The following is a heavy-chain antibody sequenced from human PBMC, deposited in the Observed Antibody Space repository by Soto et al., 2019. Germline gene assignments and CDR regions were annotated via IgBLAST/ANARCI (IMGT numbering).Heavy chain of an antibody. J-gene: IGHJ5*02. CDR2: IYHGGNT. V-gene: IGHV4-38-2*02. CDR3: ARDVEVAPPIQRGVGWFDP. D-gene: IGHD2-2*01. CDR1: GSSISSGYY. Sequence: SETLSLTCTVSGSSISSGYYWGWIRQPPGKGLEWIGSIYHGGNTYYNPSLKSRVTISVDTSRNQFSLKLTSVTAADTAVYYCARDVEVAPPIQRGVGWFDPWGQGTLVTVS.